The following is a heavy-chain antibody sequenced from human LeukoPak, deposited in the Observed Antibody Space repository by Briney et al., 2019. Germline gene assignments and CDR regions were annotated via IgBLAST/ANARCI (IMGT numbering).Heavy chain of an antibody. V-gene: IGHV3-30*02. D-gene: IGHD6-19*01. CDR3: AKESGPYSSDWWEHPEYYFDY. J-gene: IGHJ4*02. Sequence: PGGSLRLSCAASGFTFNNYGMHWVRQAPGKGLEWLAFVRYDGTNKNYGDSVKGRFTISRDNSKNMLYVQMNSLRTEDTALYYCAKESGPYSSDWWEHPEYYFDYWGQGILVTVSS. CDR2: VRYDGTNK. CDR1: GFTFNNYG.